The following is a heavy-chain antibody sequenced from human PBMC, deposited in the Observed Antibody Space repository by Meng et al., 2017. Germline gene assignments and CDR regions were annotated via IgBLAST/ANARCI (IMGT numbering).Heavy chain of an antibody. CDR3: ARDRSGWYSGRGPFDY. CDR2: IKHSGST. D-gene: IGHD6-19*01. CDR1: GGSFSGYY. Sequence: QVQPLQWGVGQLKPSGTLSLTCAVYGGSFSGYYWSWIRQPPGKGLEWIGEIKHSGSTNYNPSLKSRVTISVDTSKNQFSLQLNSVTPEDTAVYYCARDRSGWYSGRGPFDYWGQGTLVTVSS. J-gene: IGHJ4*02. V-gene: IGHV4-34*01.